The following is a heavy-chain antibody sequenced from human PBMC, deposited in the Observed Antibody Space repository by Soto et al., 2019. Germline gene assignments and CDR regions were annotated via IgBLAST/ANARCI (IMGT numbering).Heavy chain of an antibody. D-gene: IGHD5-18*01. CDR2: IYPGDSDT. J-gene: IGHJ6*02. V-gene: IGHV5-51*01. Sequence: GESLKISCKGSGYSFTSYWIVWVRQMPGKGLEWMGIIYPGDSDTRYSPSFQGQVTISADKSISTAYLQWSSLKASDTAMYYCARRRGYSYGYGSYYYYGMDVWGQGTTVTVSS. CDR3: ARRRGYSYGYGSYYYYGMDV. CDR1: GYSFTSYW.